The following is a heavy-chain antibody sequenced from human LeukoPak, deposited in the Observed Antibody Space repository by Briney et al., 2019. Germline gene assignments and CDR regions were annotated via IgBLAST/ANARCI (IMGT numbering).Heavy chain of an antibody. Sequence: GGSLRFSCAASGFTFSSYWMHWVRQAPGKGLVWVSRINSDGSSTSYADSVKGRFTISRDNAKNTLYLQMNSLRAEDTAVYYCARDPRAARIFDYWGQGTLVTVSS. J-gene: IGHJ4*02. CDR2: INSDGSST. D-gene: IGHD6-6*01. CDR3: ARDPRAARIFDY. CDR1: GFTFSSYW. V-gene: IGHV3-74*01.